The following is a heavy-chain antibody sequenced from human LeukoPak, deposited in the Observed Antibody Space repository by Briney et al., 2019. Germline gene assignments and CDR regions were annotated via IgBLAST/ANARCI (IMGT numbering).Heavy chain of an antibody. CDR3: ARGSRDSGYSLPFDP. CDR2: INPSGGST. CDR1: GYTFTSYY. J-gene: IGHJ5*02. V-gene: IGHV1-46*01. Sequence: ASVKVSCKASGYTFTSYYMHWVRQAPGQGLEWMGIINPSGGSTSYAQKFQGRVTITRDTSASTAYMELSSLRSEDTAVYYCARGSRDSGYSLPFDPWGQGTLVTVSS. D-gene: IGHD3-22*01.